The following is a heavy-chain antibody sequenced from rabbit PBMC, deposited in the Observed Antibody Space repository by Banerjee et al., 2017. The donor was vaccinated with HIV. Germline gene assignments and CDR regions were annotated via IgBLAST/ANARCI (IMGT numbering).Heavy chain of an antibody. D-gene: IGHD4-1*01. CDR3: ARDLAGVIGWNFNL. V-gene: IGHV1S45*01. J-gene: IGHJ4*01. CDR2: IDPVFGGT. CDR1: GFDFSTVGV. Sequence: QEQLVESGGGLVQPGGSLKLSCKASGFDFSTVGVSWVRQAPGKGLEWIGYIDPVFGGTYYASWAKGRFTISKTSWTTVTLQMTSLTAADTATYFCARDLAGVIGWNFNLWGPGTLVTVS.